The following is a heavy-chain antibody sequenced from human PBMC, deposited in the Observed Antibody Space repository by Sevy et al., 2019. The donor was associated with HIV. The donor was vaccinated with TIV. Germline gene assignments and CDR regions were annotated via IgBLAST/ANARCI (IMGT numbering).Heavy chain of an antibody. CDR3: AKEVRGSYYGVKYFQH. J-gene: IGHJ1*01. D-gene: IGHD1-26*01. CDR1: GFTFSSYA. V-gene: IGHV3-23*01. CDR2: ISGSGGST. Sequence: GGSLRLSCAASGFTFSSYAMSWVRQAPGKGLEWVSAISGSGGSTYYADSVKGRFTISRDNSKNTLYLQMNSLRAEDTAVYYCAKEVRGSYYGVKYFQHWGQCTLVTVSS.